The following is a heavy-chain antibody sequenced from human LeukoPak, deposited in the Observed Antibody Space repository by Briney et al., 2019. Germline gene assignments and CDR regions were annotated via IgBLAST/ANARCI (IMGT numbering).Heavy chain of an antibody. J-gene: IGHJ3*02. CDR2: ISSSSYI. CDR1: GFTFSSYS. CDR3: ARDFNPYYGSPDAFDI. Sequence: NSGGSLRLSCAASGFTFSSYSMNWVRQAPGKGLEWVSSISSSSYIYYADSVKGRFTISRDNAKNSLYLQMNSLRAEDTAVYYCARDFNPYYGSPDAFDIWGQGTMVTVSS. V-gene: IGHV3-21*01. D-gene: IGHD3-10*01.